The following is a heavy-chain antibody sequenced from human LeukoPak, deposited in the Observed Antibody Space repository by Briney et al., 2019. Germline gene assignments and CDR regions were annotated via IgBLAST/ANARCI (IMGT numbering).Heavy chain of an antibody. J-gene: IGHJ2*01. CDR1: GGSVSSYY. Sequence: SETLSLTCTVSGGSVSSYYWSWMRQSPGKGLEWIGYVYYSGSTNYNPALKSRVTISLDTSENQFFLKLSSVTAADTAVYYCAREANSPTARYWYFDLWGRGTQVTVSS. CDR3: AREANSPTARYWYFDL. CDR2: VYYSGST. D-gene: IGHD2-21*01. V-gene: IGHV4-59*02.